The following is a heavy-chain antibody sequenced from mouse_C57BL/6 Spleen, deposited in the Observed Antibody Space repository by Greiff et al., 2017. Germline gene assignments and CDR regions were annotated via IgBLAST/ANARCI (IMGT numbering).Heavy chain of an antibody. CDR2: INPSSGYT. D-gene: IGHD2-3*01. Sequence: QVQLQQSGAELARPGASVKMSCKASGYTFTSYTMHWVKQRPGQGLEWIGYINPSSGYTKYNQKFKDKATLTADKSSSTAYMQLSSLTSEDSAVYYCAREEVYDGYPYAMDFWGRGTSVTVSS. J-gene: IGHJ4*01. CDR1: GYTFTSYT. CDR3: AREEVYDGYPYAMDF. V-gene: IGHV1-4*01.